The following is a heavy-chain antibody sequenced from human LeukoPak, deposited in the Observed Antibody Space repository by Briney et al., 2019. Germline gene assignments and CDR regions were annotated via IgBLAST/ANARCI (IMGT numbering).Heavy chain of an antibody. D-gene: IGHD2-15*01. V-gene: IGHV3-23*01. Sequence: GGSLRLSCAASGFXFSSXXXXWXXXXXXXXXXXXXXISNSGGSTFYAGSVKGRFTISRDNSKNTLYLQMNSLRAEDTAVYYCAKATAGSCYSVLDFWGQGTLVTVSS. CDR2: ISNSGGST. CDR3: AKATAGSCYSVLDF. CDR1: GFXFSSXX. J-gene: IGHJ4*02.